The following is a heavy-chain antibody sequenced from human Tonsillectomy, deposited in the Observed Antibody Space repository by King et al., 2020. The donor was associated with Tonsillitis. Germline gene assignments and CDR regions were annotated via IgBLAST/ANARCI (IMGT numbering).Heavy chain of an antibody. D-gene: IGHD3-10*01. V-gene: IGHV5-51*01. J-gene: IGHJ4*02. CDR2: IYPGDSDT. Sequence: QLVQSGAEVKKPGESLKIFCKGSGYSFTSYWIGWVRQMPGKGLEWMGIIYPGDSDTRYSPSFQGQVTISADKSISTAYLQWSSLKASDTAMYYCAIYYYGSGSYYSSFDYWGQGTWSPSPQ. CDR1: GYSFTSYW. CDR3: AIYYYGSGSYYSSFDY.